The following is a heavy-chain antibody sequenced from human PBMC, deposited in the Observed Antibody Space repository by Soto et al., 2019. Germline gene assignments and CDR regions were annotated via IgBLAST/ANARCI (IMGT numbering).Heavy chain of an antibody. CDR3: ARVFIMVRGVIPD. D-gene: IGHD3-10*01. CDR1: GGSISSGDYY. CDR2: IYYSGGT. J-gene: IGHJ4*02. Sequence: KTSETLSLTCTVSGGSISSGDYYWSWIRQPPGKGLEWIGYIYYSGGTYYNPSLKGRVTISVDTSKNQFSLKLSSVTAADTAVYYCARVFIMVRGVIPDWGQGTLVTVSS. V-gene: IGHV4-30-4*01.